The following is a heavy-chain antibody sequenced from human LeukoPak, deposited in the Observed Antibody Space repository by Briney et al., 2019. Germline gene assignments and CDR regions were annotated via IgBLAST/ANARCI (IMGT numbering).Heavy chain of an antibody. CDR1: GGSISSSNW. V-gene: IGHV4-4*02. CDR2: IYHSGCA. D-gene: IGHD6-19*01. CDR3: ARAPPGYSSFDY. Sequence: PSETLSLTCAVSGGSISSSNWWSWVRQPPGKGLEWMGEIYHSGCANCNPSLKSRVAISVEKSKIRFALMLRCVTAADTAVYYCARAPPGYSSFDYWGQGPLVTVSS. J-gene: IGHJ4*02.